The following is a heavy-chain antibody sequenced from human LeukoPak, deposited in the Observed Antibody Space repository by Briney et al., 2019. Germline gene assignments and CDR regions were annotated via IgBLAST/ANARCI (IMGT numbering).Heavy chain of an antibody. D-gene: IGHD6-19*01. CDR2: ISGSSSYI. Sequence: GGSLRLSCAVSGFSFSSYSMNWVRQAPGKGLEWVSYISGSSSYIFYADSVKGRFTISRDNAKNSLYLQMNSLRAEDTAMYYCASSGWGAYYLDYWGQGTLVTVSS. J-gene: IGHJ4*02. CDR3: ASSGWGAYYLDY. CDR1: GFSFSSYS. V-gene: IGHV3-21*01.